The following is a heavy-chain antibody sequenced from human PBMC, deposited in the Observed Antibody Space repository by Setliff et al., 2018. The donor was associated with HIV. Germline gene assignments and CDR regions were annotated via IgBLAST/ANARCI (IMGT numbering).Heavy chain of an antibody. Sequence: ASVKVSCKASGYTFTSYGLSWVRQAPGQGLEWMGWISDYNSNTEYAQKLQGRVTMTKDTSTSTAYTELRSLRPDDTAVYFCARRADWFDLWGQGTLVTVSS. CDR2: ISDYNSNT. V-gene: IGHV1-18*01. CDR3: ARRADWFDL. CDR1: GYTFTSYG. J-gene: IGHJ5*02.